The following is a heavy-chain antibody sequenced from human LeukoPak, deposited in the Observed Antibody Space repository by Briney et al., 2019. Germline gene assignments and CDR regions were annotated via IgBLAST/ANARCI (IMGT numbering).Heavy chain of an antibody. CDR2: IRGSGGST. CDR3: AKGSYFASGSYFDL. D-gene: IGHD3-10*01. CDR1: GFTFSTYP. Sequence: GGSLRLSCAASGFTFSTYPMNWVRQAPGKGLEWVATIRGSGGSTYYADSVNGRFTISRDNSKNTLYLQMSSLSAEDTAVYYCAKGSYFASGSYFDLWGQGTLVTVSS. J-gene: IGHJ4*02. V-gene: IGHV3-23*01.